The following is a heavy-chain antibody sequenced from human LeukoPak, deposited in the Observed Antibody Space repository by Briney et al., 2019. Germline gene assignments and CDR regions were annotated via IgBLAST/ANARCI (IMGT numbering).Heavy chain of an antibody. CDR3: TKVWTSGYTKDY. J-gene: IGHJ4*01. CDR2: ISSSSSTI. CDR1: GFTFSSYS. V-gene: IGHV3-48*04. D-gene: IGHD3-22*01. Sequence: PGGSLRLSCAASGFTFSSYSMNWVRQAPGKGLEWVSSISSSSSTIYYADSVKGRFTISRDNAKNSVYLQMNSLRAEDTAVYYCTKVWTSGYTKDYWGHGTLVTVSS.